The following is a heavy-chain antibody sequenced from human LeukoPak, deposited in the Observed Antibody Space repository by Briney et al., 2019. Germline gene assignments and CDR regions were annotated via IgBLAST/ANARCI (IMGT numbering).Heavy chain of an antibody. CDR1: GGSISSYY. CDR3: ALLWFGESNWFDP. Sequence: SETLSHTCTVSGGSISSYYWSWIRQPPGKGLEWIGSIYYSGSTYYNPSLKSRVTISVDTSKSQFSLKLRSVTAADTAVYYCALLWFGESNWFDPWGQGTLVTVSS. CDR2: IYYSGST. J-gene: IGHJ5*02. D-gene: IGHD3-10*01. V-gene: IGHV4-59*05.